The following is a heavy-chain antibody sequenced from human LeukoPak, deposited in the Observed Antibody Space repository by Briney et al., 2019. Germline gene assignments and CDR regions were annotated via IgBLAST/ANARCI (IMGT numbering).Heavy chain of an antibody. D-gene: IGHD6-19*01. V-gene: IGHV3-64*04. CDR1: GFSFSGDY. Sequence: GGSLRLSCAASGFSFSGDYIHWVRQAPGKGLEYVSAISGNGVTTHYTNSVKGRFTISRDNSKNTLYLQMNSLRAEDTAVYYCAALSRQQWDYWGQGTLVTVSS. CDR3: AALSRQQWDY. J-gene: IGHJ4*02. CDR2: ISGNGVTT.